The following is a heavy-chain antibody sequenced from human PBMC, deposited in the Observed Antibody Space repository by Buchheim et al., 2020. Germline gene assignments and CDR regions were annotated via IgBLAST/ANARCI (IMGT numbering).Heavy chain of an antibody. J-gene: IGHJ6*02. CDR2: ISSSGSTI. CDR1: GFTFSSYE. CDR3: ARAGYCSSTSCYIQGIFYYYYYGMDV. Sequence: EVQLVESGGGLVQPGGSLRLSCAASGFTFSSYEMNWVRQAPGKGLEWVSYISSSGSTIYYADSVKGRFTISRDNAKNSLYLQMNSPRAEDTAVYYCARAGYCSSTSCYIQGIFYYYYYGMDVWGQGTT. V-gene: IGHV3-48*03. D-gene: IGHD2-2*02.